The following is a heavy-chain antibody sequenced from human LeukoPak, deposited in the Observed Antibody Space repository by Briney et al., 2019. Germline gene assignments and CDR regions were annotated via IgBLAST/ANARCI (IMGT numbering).Heavy chain of an antibody. J-gene: IGHJ4*02. CDR1: GGTFSSYA. Sequence: ASVKVSCKASGGTFSSYAISWVRQAPGRGLEWMGGIIPIFGTANYAQKFQGRVTITTDESASTAYMELSSLRSEDTAVYYCARDRVYNPGNGYWGQGTLVTVSS. V-gene: IGHV1-69*05. CDR3: ARDRVYNPGNGY. CDR2: IIPIFGTA. D-gene: IGHD1-14*01.